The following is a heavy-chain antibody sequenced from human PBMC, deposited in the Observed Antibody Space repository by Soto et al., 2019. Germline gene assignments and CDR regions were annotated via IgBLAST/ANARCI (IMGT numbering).Heavy chain of an antibody. V-gene: IGHV4-39*01. CDR3: APVCCGESQH. CDR1: GGSISSSSYY. J-gene: IGHJ1*01. D-gene: IGHD3-10*01. CDR2: IYYSGST. Sequence: QLQLQESGPGLVKPSETLSLTCTVSGGSISSSSYYWGWIRQPPGKGLEWIGSIYYSGSTYYNPSRKSRFTISVDTSKILFSLKLSSVTAADTAVYYFAPVCCGESQHRRQGTLVTVSS.